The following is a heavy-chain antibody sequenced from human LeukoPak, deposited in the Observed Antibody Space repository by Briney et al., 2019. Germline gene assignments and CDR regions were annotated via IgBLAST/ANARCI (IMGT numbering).Heavy chain of an antibody. CDR3: ASHYSGSYGFGAFDI. CDR1: GYSFTSYW. CDR2: IYPGDSDT. V-gene: IGHV5-51*01. J-gene: IGHJ3*02. D-gene: IGHD1-26*01. Sequence: GESLKISCKGSGYSFTSYWIGWVRQVPGKGLEWMGIIYPGDSDTRYSPSFQGQVTISADKSISTAYLQWSSLKASDTAMYYCASHYSGSYGFGAFDIWGQGTMVTVSS.